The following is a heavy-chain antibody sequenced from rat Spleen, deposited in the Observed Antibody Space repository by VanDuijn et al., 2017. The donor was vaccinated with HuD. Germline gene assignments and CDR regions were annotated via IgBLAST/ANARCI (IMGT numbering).Heavy chain of an antibody. CDR3: ARGGELDWFAY. D-gene: IGHD5-1*01. Sequence: QVQLKESGPGLVQPSQTLSLTCTVSGFSLTSYHVSWVRQPPGKGLEWMGVIWTGGSTAYNSLLNSRLSFSRDTSKSQVFLKMNSLQTEDTATYYCARGGELDWFAYWGQGTLVTVSS. J-gene: IGHJ3*01. CDR1: GFSLTSYH. V-gene: IGHV2-43*01. CDR2: IWTGGST.